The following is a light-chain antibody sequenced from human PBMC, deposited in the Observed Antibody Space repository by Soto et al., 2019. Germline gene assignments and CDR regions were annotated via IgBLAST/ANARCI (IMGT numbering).Light chain of an antibody. V-gene: IGLV2-8*01. CDR2: EVN. Sequence: QSALTQPPSASGSPGQSVAISGTGTSSDVGGDNYVSWYQQHPGKAPKLMIYEVNKRPSGVPDRFSGSKSGNTASLTVSGLQAEDEADYYCSSYAGSSNVFGTGTKVTVL. CDR3: SSYAGSSNV. CDR1: SSDVGGDNY. J-gene: IGLJ1*01.